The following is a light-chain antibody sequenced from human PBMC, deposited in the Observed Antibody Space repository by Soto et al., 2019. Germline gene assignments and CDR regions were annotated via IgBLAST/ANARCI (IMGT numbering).Light chain of an antibody. CDR1: QSVRSN. J-gene: IGKJ5*01. V-gene: IGKV3-15*01. CDR3: QQRSNWPIT. Sequence: EIVMTQSPATLSVSPGERATLSCRASQSVRSNLAWYQQKPGQAPRLLIYGASTRATDIPARFSGSGSGTDFTLTISRLEPEDFAVYYCQQRSNWPITFGQGTRLEIK. CDR2: GAS.